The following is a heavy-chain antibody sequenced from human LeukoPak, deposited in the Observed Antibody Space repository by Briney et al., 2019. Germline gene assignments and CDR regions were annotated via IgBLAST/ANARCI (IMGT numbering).Heavy chain of an antibody. V-gene: IGHV4-4*07. D-gene: IGHD4-17*01. CDR1: GGSISSYY. CDR2: IYTSGST. Sequence: SGTLSLTCTVSGGSISSYYWSWIRQPAGKGLEWIGRIYTSGSTNYNPSLKSRVTISVDTSKNQFSLKLSSVTAADTAVYYCARQPTVTFFDYWGQGTLATVSS. CDR3: ARQPTVTFFDY. J-gene: IGHJ4*02.